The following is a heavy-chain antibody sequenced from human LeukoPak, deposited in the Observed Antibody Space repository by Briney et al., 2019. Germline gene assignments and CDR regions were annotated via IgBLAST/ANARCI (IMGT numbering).Heavy chain of an antibody. CDR1: GGSISSGGYY. V-gene: IGHV4-31*03. CDR2: IYYSGST. Sequence: SQTLSLTCTVSGGSISSGGYYWSWIRQHPGKGLEWIGYIYYSGSTYYNPSLKSRVTISVDTSKNQFSLKLSSVTAADTAVYYCARDRRGDTREDYWGQGTLVTVSS. D-gene: IGHD5-18*01. CDR3: ARDRRGDTREDY. J-gene: IGHJ4*02.